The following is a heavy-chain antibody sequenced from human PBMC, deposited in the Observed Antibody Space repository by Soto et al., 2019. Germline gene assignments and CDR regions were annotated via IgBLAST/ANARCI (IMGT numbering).Heavy chain of an antibody. CDR3: ARPPYSASYYYFDQ. V-gene: IGHV5-51*01. CDR1: GYTFTDYW. CDR2: IYPGDSDT. J-gene: IGHJ4*02. D-gene: IGHD1-26*01. Sequence: GESLKISCKGSGYTFTDYWIGWVRQLPGKGLEWMGIIYPGDSDTRYSPSFQGHVTITADKSISTAYLQWNSLKASDTAMYYCARPPYSASYYYFDQWGQGTPVTVSS.